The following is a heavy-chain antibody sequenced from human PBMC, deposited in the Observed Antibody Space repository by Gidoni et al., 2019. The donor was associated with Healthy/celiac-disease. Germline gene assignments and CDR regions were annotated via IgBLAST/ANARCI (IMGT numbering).Heavy chain of an antibody. CDR3: ARLGPSSGHRGE. V-gene: IGHV4-39*01. CDR1: GGSISSSSYY. J-gene: IGHJ4*02. Sequence: QLQLQESGPGLVKPSETLSLTCTVSGGSISSSSYYWGWIRQPPGKGLEWIGSIYYSGSTYYNPSLKSRVTISVDTSKNQFSLKLSSVTAADTAVYYCARLGPSSGHRGERGQGTLVTVSS. D-gene: IGHD6-19*01. CDR2: IYYSGST.